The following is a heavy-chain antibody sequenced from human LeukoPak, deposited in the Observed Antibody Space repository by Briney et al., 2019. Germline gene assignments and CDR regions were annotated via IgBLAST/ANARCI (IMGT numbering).Heavy chain of an antibody. V-gene: IGHV3-30-3*01. D-gene: IGHD3-10*01. Sequence: GGSLRLSCAASGFTFSSYAMHWVRQAPGKELEWVAVISYDGSNKYYADSVKGRFTISRDNSKNTLYLQMNSLRAEDTAVYYCAKAKWFGELFSDYWGQRTLVTVSS. CDR1: GFTFSSYA. J-gene: IGHJ4*02. CDR3: AKAKWFGELFSDY. CDR2: ISYDGSNK.